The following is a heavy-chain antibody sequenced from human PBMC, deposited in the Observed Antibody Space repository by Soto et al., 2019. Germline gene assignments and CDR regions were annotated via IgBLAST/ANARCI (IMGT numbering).Heavy chain of an antibody. J-gene: IGHJ6*02. CDR2: ISAAGDP. V-gene: IGHV3-13*05. Sequence: EVQLVESGGGLVQPGGSLRLSCEASGFTFRNYDMHWVRQGTGKGLEWVSGISAAGDPDYADSVEGRFTISRENAQNSFFLQMNSLRGGDTAVYYCARTDRDVYGLDVWGQGTKVIVSS. CDR1: GFTFRNYD. CDR3: ARTDRDVYGLDV.